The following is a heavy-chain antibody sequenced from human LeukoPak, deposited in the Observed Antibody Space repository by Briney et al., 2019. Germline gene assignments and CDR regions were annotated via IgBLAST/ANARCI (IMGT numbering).Heavy chain of an antibody. CDR1: RFAFSTYA. CDR3: ARGYGNYGY. V-gene: IGHV3-23*01. J-gene: IGHJ4*02. D-gene: IGHD4-11*01. Sequence: GGSLRLSCTASRFAFSTYAMSWVRQAPGKGLEWVSSISGSGDTTYYTGSVKGRFTISRDNSKNALYLQMNSLRAEDTAAYYCARGYGNYGYWGQGTLVTVSS. CDR2: ISGSGDTT.